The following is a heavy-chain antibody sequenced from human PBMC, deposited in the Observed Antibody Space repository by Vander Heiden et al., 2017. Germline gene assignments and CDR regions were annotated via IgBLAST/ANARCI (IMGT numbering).Heavy chain of an antibody. CDR1: GVTLGGYT. J-gene: IGHJ3*02. CDR3: AKALYYGDYVGDAFDI. D-gene: IGHD4-17*01. Sequence: EVHVVGCWGVVVQAGWSLRPSLAACGVTLGGYTMHWVRQAPGKGLEWVSLISWDGGSTYYADSVKGRFTISRDNSKNSLYLQMNSLRTEDTALYYCAKALYYGDYVGDAFDIWGQGTMVTVSS. V-gene: IGHV3-43*01. CDR2: ISWDGGST.